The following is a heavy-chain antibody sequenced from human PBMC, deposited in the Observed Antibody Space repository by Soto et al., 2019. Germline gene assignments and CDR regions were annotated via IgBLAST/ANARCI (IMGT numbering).Heavy chain of an antibody. J-gene: IGHJ4*02. CDR3: ARAGAGTGY. V-gene: IGHV3-48*02. CDR1: GFTFSSYS. Sequence: EVQLVESGGGLVQPGGSLRLSCAASGFTFSSYSMNWVRQAPGKGLEWISYISYSSSSIQYADSVKGRFTISRDNAKNSLYLQMSSLIDEDTAVYYCARAGAGTGYWGQGTLVTVAS. CDR2: ISYSSSSI. D-gene: IGHD3-10*01.